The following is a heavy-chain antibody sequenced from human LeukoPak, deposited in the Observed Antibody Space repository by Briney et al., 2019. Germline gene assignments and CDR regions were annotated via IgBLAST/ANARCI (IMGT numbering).Heavy chain of an antibody. CDR2: INPNSGGT. CDR1: GYTFTSYN. J-gene: IGHJ4*02. CDR3: ARITIFGVALDY. V-gene: IGHV1-2*02. Sequence: ASVKVSCKASGYTFTSYNINWVRQATGQGLEWMGWINPNSGGTNYAQKFQGRVTMTRDTSISTAYMELSRLRSDDTAVYYCARITIFGVALDYWGQGTLVTVSS. D-gene: IGHD3-3*01.